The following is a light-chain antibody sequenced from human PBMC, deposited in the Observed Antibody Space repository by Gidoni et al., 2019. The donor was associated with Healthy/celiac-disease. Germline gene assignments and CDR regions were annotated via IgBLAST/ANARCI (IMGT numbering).Light chain of an antibody. V-gene: IGKV1-39*01. CDR3: QQSYSTPGT. J-gene: IGKJ1*01. CDR1: QSISSY. CDR2: AAS. Sequence: DIQMAPSPSSLSASVGDRVTITCRASQSISSYLNWYQQKQGKAPKLLIYAASSLQSGVPSRFSGSGSGTDFTLTISSLQPDDFATYYCQQSYSTPGTFGQGTKVEIK.